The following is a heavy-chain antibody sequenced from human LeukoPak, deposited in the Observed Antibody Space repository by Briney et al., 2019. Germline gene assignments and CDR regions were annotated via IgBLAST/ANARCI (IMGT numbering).Heavy chain of an antibody. V-gene: IGHV4-59*01. CDR1: GYSISHYY. CDR2: MAYSGSA. CDR3: ARAWSYHDY. D-gene: IGHD3-10*01. J-gene: IGHJ4*02. Sequence: SETLSITCTVSGYSISHYYWIWIRQPPGKGPEWIGYMAYSGSANYNPSLKSRVTVSVDTSKNQFSLKLSSVTAADTAVYYCARAWSYHDYWGQGTLVTVSS.